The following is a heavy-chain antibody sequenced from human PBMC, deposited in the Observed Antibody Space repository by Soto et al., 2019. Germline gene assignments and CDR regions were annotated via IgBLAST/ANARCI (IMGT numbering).Heavy chain of an antibody. CDR2: IIPIFGTA. Sequence: SVKVSCKASGGTFSIYAISCVVQSPGQGLEWMGGIIPIFGTANYAQKFQGRVTITADESTSTAYMELSSLRSEDTAVYYCAMGQGVTQGGMDVWGQGTTVTVSS. D-gene: IGHD4-4*01. CDR1: GGTFSIYA. J-gene: IGHJ6*02. V-gene: IGHV1-69*13. CDR3: AMGQGVTQGGMDV.